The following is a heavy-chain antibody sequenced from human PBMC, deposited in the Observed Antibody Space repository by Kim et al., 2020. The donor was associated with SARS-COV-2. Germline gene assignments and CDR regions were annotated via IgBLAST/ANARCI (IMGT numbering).Heavy chain of an antibody. CDR1: GFTFSDYY. V-gene: IGHV3-11*03. Sequence: GGSLRLSCAASGFTFSDYYMSWIRQAPGKGLEWVSYISSSSSYTNYADSVKGRFTISRDNAKNSLYLQMNSLRAEDTAVYYCATSSVYYYYYGMDVWGQGTTVTVSS. CDR3: ATSSVYYYYYGMDV. J-gene: IGHJ6*02. D-gene: IGHD3-22*01. CDR2: ISSSSSYT.